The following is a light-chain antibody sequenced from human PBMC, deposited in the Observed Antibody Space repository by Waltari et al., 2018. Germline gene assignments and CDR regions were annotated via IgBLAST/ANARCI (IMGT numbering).Light chain of an antibody. CDR2: EAS. CDR3: MQGIHLPTT. J-gene: IGKJ2*01. Sequence: DIVMTQTPLSLSVTPGQPASISCTSSESLLHSDGKTYLYWYLQKPGQSPQLLIYEASSRFSGVPDRFTGSGSGTDFTLEISRMEAEDVGVYYCMQGIHLPTTFGQGTKLEIK. CDR1: ESLLHSDGKTY. V-gene: IGKV2-29*03.